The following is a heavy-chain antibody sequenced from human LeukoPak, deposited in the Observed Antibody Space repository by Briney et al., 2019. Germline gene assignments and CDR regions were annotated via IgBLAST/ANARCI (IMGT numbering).Heavy chain of an antibody. CDR2: INSDGSST. CDR3: ARVNRITTVRGDYYFDY. V-gene: IGHV3-74*01. Sequence: GGSLRLSCAASGFTFSSYWMHWVRQAPGKGLVWVSRINSDGSSTSYADSVKGRFTISRDNAKNTLYLQLNSLRAEDTAVYYCARVNRITTVRGDYYFDYWGQGTLVTVSS. J-gene: IGHJ4*02. D-gene: IGHD3-10*01. CDR1: GFTFSSYW.